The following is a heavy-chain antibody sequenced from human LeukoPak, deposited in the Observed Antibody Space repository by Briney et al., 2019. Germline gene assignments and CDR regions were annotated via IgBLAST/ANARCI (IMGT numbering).Heavy chain of an antibody. CDR1: GFTFSSYG. CDR3: AKESGIAGAGTGQYYFDY. J-gene: IGHJ4*03. Sequence: PGRSLRLSCAASGFTFSSYGMHWVRQAPGKGLEWVAVISYDGSNKYYADSVKGRFTISRDNSKNTLYLQMNSLRAEDTAVYYCAKESGIAGAGTGQYYFDYWGQGTMVTVSS. CDR2: ISYDGSNK. V-gene: IGHV3-30*18. D-gene: IGHD6-13*01.